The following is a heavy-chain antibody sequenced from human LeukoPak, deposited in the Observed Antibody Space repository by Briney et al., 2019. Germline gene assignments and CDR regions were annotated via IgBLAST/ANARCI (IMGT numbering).Heavy chain of an antibody. CDR2: INTNTGNP. V-gene: IGHV7-4-1*02. J-gene: IGHJ5*02. Sequence: GASVKVSCKASGYTFTSYAINWVRQAPGQGLEWMGWINTNTGNPTYAQGFTGRFVFSLDTSVSTAYLQISSLKAEDTAVYYCARVLGYCSSTSCYNNWFDPWGQGTLVTVSS. CDR3: ARVLGYCSSTSCYNNWFDP. D-gene: IGHD2-2*02. CDR1: GYTFTSYA.